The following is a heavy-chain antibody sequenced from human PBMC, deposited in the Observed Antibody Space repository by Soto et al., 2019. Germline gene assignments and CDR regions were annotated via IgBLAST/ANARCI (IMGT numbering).Heavy chain of an antibody. CDR2: ISSSGSTI. D-gene: IGHD6-19*01. V-gene: IGHV3-11*01. Sequence: GGSLRLSCAASGFTFSDYYMSWIRQAPGKGLEWVSYISSSGSTIYYADSVKGRFTISRDNAKNSLYLQMNSLRAEDTAVYYCARVTAVAVYPAFDIWGQGTMVTVSS. CDR3: ARVTAVAVYPAFDI. J-gene: IGHJ3*02. CDR1: GFTFSDYY.